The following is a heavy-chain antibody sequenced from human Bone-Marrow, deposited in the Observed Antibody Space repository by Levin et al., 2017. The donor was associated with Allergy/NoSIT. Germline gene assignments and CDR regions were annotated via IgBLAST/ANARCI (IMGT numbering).Heavy chain of an antibody. CDR3: ARGEDFYTPIDI. Sequence: GGSLRLSCVGSHFIFKNYGMHWVRQAPGKGLEWLAVIWHDATTEYYADSVVGRFTISRDNAKNTLYLQMTSLRVEDTAVYYCARGEDFYTPIDIWGQGTLVSVSS. CDR1: HFIFKNYG. CDR2: IWHDATTE. J-gene: IGHJ4*02. V-gene: IGHV3-33*01. D-gene: IGHD3-16*01.